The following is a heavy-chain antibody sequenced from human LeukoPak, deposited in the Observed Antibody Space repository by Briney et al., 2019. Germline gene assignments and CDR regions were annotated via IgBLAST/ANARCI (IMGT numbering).Heavy chain of an antibody. CDR3: AKELYISSASDY. CDR2: ISGSVGNT. CDR1: GFTLSSYS. V-gene: IGHV3-23*01. J-gene: IGHJ4*02. Sequence: GGSLRLSWAAAGFTLSSYSMSWVRQAPGKGLEWVSAISGSVGNTYYADSVKGPFTIARDNSKNTLYLQMNRQRAEHPAVYFCAKELYISSASDYWGQGTLVSVCS. D-gene: IGHD6-13*01.